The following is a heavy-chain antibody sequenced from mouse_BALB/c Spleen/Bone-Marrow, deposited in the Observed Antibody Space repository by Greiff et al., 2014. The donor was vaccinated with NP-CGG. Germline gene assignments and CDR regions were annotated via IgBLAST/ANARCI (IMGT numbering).Heavy chain of an antibody. Sequence: DVMLVESGGGLVKPGGSLKLSCAASGFTFSSYAMSWVRQTPEKRLEWVASTSSGGSTYYPDSVKGRFTISRDNARNILYLQMSSLRSEDTAMYYCAREVDGWYYFDYWGQGTTLTVSS. CDR1: GFTFSSYA. CDR2: TSSGGST. CDR3: AREVDGWYYFDY. V-gene: IGHV5-6-5*01. J-gene: IGHJ2*01. D-gene: IGHD2-3*01.